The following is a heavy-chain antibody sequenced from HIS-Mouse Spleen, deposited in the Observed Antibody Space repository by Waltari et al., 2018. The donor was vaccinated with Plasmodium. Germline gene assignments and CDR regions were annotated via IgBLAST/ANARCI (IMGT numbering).Heavy chain of an antibody. V-gene: IGHV3-7*01. CDR2: IKQDGSEK. D-gene: IGHD6-13*01. Sequence: EVQLVESGGGLVQPGGSLRLSCAAPGFPFRGYGMRWVRQAPGKGLEWVANIKQDGSEKYYVDSAKGRVTISRDNAKNSLYLQMNGLRAEDTAVYYCASSWYWYFDLWGRGTLVTVSS. J-gene: IGHJ2*01. CDR3: ASSWYWYFDL. CDR1: GFPFRGYG.